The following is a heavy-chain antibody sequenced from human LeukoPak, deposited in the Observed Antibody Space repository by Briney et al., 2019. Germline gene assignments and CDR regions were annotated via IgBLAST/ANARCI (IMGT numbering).Heavy chain of an antibody. CDR1: GYTFTSYD. CDR3: ARGGFLEWLLPYYGMDV. J-gene: IGHJ6*02. D-gene: IGHD3-3*01. Sequence: GASVTVSCTASGYTFTSYDINWVRQATGQGLEWVGWMNPNSGNTGYAQKFQGRVTMTRNTSISTAYMELSSLRSEDTAVYYCARGGFLEWLLPYYGMDVWGQGATVTVSS. CDR2: MNPNSGNT. V-gene: IGHV1-8*01.